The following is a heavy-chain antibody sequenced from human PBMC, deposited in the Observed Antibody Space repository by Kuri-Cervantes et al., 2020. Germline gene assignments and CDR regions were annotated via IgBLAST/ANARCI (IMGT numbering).Heavy chain of an antibody. CDR3: AKDGIVVVPARSDYYYYYGMDV. V-gene: IGHV3-30*04. CDR2: ISYDGSNK. CDR1: GFTFSSYA. D-gene: IGHD2-2*01. J-gene: IGHJ6*02. Sequence: GGSLRLSCAASGFTFSSYAMHWVRQAPGKGLEWVAVISYDGSNKYYADSVKGRFTISRDNSKNTLYLQMNSLRAEDTAVYYCAKDGIVVVPARSDYYYYYGMDVWGQGTTVTVSS.